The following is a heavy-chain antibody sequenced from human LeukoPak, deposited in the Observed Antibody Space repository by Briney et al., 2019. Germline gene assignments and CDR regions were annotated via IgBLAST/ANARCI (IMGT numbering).Heavy chain of an antibody. CDR3: ARDHTGYEYGSFTYHYQYMDV. J-gene: IGHJ6*03. CDR1: GFTFSSYE. Sequence: GSLRLSCAASGFTFSSYEMNWVRQAPGKGLEWGANIKPDGGEKYSAGSVKGRFTISRDNAKNSMYLQMNSPRADDTAVYYCARDHTGYEYGSFTYHYQYMDVWGKGTTVTVSS. V-gene: IGHV3-7*01. CDR2: IKPDGGEK. D-gene: IGHD5-12*01.